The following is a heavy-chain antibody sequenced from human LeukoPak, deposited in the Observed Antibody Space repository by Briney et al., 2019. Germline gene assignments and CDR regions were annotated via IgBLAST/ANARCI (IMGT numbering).Heavy chain of an antibody. CDR3: AREVGGYRYGYRPTELYWYFDL. D-gene: IGHD5-18*01. CDR1: GYSISSGYY. Sequence: SETLSLTCTVSGYSISSGYYWGWIRQPPGKGLEWIGNMYHSGSTYYNPSLKSRVTISVDTSKNQFSLKLSSVTAADTAVYYCAREVGGYRYGYRPTELYWYFDLWGRGTLVTVSS. CDR2: MYHSGST. J-gene: IGHJ2*01. V-gene: IGHV4-38-2*02.